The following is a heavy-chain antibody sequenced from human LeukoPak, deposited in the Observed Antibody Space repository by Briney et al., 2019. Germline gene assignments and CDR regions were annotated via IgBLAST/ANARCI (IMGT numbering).Heavy chain of an antibody. V-gene: IGHV3-21*01. CDR1: GFTFSSYW. Sequence: GGSLRLSCAASGFTFSSYWMSWVRQAPGKGLEWVSSISSSSSYIYYADSVKGRFTISRDNAKNSLYLQMNSLRAEDTAVYYCARTGIAATSYAFDIWGQGTMVTVSS. CDR2: ISSSSSYI. CDR3: ARTGIAATSYAFDI. D-gene: IGHD6-25*01. J-gene: IGHJ3*02.